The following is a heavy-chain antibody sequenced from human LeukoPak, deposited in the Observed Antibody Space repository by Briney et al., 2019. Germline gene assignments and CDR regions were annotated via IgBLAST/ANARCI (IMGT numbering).Heavy chain of an antibody. D-gene: IGHD5-24*01. CDR3: AGIEHYYYYYMDV. Sequence: PGGSLRLSCAASGFTFSSYEMNWVRQAPGKGLEWVSYISSSGSTIYYADSVKGRFTISRDNAKNSLYLQMNSLRAEDTAVYYCAGIEHYYYYYMDVWGKGTTVTVSS. CDR2: ISSSGSTI. J-gene: IGHJ6*03. CDR1: GFTFSSYE. V-gene: IGHV3-48*03.